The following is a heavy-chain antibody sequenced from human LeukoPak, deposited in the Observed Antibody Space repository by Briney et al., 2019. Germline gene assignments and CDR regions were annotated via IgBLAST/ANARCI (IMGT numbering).Heavy chain of an antibody. CDR2: IYYSGST. CDR1: GGSISTSSLY. Sequence: SETLSLTCTVSGGSISTSSLYWGWIRQPPGKGLEWIGTIYYSGSTYYNPSLKSRVTISVDTSKNQFSLKLSSVTAADTAVYYCAREPAYSVAPLHWGQGTLVTVSS. D-gene: IGHD1-26*01. V-gene: IGHV4-39*07. J-gene: IGHJ4*02. CDR3: AREPAYSVAPLH.